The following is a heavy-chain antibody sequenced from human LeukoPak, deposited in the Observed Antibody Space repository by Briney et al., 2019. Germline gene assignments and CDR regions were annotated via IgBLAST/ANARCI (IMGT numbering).Heavy chain of an antibody. CDR2: IYYSGST. V-gene: IGHV4-31*03. D-gene: IGHD1-14*01. CDR3: ARSPEYYFDY. J-gene: IGHJ4*02. CDR1: GGSVSSGGYY. Sequence: SQTLSLTCTVSGGSVSSGGYYWSWIRQHPGKGLEWIGYIYYSGSTYYNPSLKSRVTISVDTSENQFSLKLTYVTAADTAVYYCARSPEYYFDYWGQGTLVTVSS.